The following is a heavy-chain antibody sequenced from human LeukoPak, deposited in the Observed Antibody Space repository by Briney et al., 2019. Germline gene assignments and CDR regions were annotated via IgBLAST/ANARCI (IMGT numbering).Heavy chain of an antibody. CDR1: EFTFSDYY. V-gene: IGHV3-11*06. CDR2: ISRSSSYT. D-gene: IGHD1/OR15-1a*01. J-gene: IGHJ4*02. CDR3: ARVPRGTPAYADY. Sequence: PGGSLRLSCVASEFTFSDYYMSWIRQAPVKGLEWISCISRSSSYTDYADSVKGRFTISRDNAKNSLFLQMNSLGAEDTAVYYCARVPRGTPAYADYRGQGTLVTVSS.